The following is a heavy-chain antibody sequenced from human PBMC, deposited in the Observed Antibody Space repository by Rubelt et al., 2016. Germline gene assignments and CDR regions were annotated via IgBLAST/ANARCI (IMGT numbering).Heavy chain of an antibody. CDR1: GGTFSSYA. CDR3: ARGLNKMNLDD. D-gene: IGHD1/OR15-1a*01. J-gene: IGHJ4*02. Sequence: QVQLVQSGAEVKKPGSSVKVSCKASGGTFSSYAISWVRQAPGQGLEWMGGIIPIFGKSNYAQKFQDRVTLTTDTSTSTAYMELRSLRSDDTAVYYCARGLNKMNLDDWGQGTLVTVSS. CDR2: IIPIFGKS. V-gene: IGHV1-69*06.